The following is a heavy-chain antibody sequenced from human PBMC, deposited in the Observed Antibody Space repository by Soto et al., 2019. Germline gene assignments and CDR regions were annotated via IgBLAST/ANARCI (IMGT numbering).Heavy chain of an antibody. CDR1: GFTFSSYA. CDR2: ISGSGGST. Sequence: LRLSCAASGFTFSSYAMSWVRQAPGKGLEWVSAISGSGGSTYYADSVKGRFTISRDNSKNTLYLQMNSLRAEDTAVYYCATDYDILTGPERPYYYYMDVWGKGTTVTVSS. V-gene: IGHV3-23*01. CDR3: ATDYDILTGPERPYYYYMDV. D-gene: IGHD3-9*01. J-gene: IGHJ6*03.